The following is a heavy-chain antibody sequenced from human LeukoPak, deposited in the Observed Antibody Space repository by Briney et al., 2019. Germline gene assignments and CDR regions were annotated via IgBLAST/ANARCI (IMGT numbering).Heavy chain of an antibody. D-gene: IGHD4-23*01. V-gene: IGHV4-4*07. J-gene: IGHJ4*02. Sequence: PSETLSLTCTVSGYSNSTYYWRWVRQPAGLGLEWIGRIHSSGITNYNPSLQSRVCLSIVTSQNLFSLRLTSLTAADTAVYFCACVVGKAYCGQGLLASVSS. CDR3: ACVVGKAY. CDR1: GYSNSTYY. CDR2: IHSSGIT.